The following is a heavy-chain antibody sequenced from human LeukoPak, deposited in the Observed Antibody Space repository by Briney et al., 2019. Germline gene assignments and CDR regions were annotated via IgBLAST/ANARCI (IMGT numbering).Heavy chain of an antibody. J-gene: IGHJ4*02. V-gene: IGHV1-18*04. CDR2: ISAYNGNT. D-gene: IGHD5-24*01. Sequence: ASVKVSCKTSGYTFTTSGISWVRQAPGQGLEWMGWISAYNGNTNYAQKLQGRVTMTTDTSTSTAYMELRSLRSDDTAVYYCARLTGWLQFARLDYWGQGTLVTVSS. CDR1: GYTFTTSG. CDR3: ARLTGWLQFARLDY.